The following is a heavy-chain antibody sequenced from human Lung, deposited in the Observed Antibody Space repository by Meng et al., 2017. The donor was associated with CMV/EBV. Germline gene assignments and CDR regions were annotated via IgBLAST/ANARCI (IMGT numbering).Heavy chain of an antibody. CDR3: ARVPMYCAL. CDR1: GYTFSRHW. Sequence: LSLTCAASGYTFSRHWMHWVRQAPGEGLVWVSGISSYGATATYAESVRGRFTISRDNAKNTLYLQMNSLRAEDTAVYYCARVPMYCALWGHGTLVTVSS. J-gene: IGHJ2*01. CDR2: ISSYGATA. V-gene: IGHV3-74*01.